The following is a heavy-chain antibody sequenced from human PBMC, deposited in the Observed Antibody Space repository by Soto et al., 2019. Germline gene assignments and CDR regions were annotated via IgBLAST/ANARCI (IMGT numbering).Heavy chain of an antibody. D-gene: IGHD3-9*01. V-gene: IGHV3-23*01. Sequence: EVQLLESGGGLIQPGGSLRLSCAASGITFTGYAMGWVRQAPGKGLEWVSTFHTGLGNTYYADSVKGRFTISRDISTNTLYLLMNSLRVEDTALYYCAILPTGYPNWFGTWGQGTLVTVST. CDR3: AILPTGYPNWFGT. J-gene: IGHJ5*02. CDR1: GITFTGYA. CDR2: FHTGLGNT.